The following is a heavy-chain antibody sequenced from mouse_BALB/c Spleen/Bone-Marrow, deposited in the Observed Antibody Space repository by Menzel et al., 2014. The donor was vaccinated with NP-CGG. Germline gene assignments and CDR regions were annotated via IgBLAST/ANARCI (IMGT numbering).Heavy chain of an antibody. Sequence: EVQRVESGGGLVQPGGPRKLSCAASGFTFSSFGMHWVRQAPGKGLEWVAYISSGSSTIYYADTVKGRFTISRDNPKNTLFLQMTSLRSEDTAMYYCASLTYYAMDYWGQGTSVTVSS. CDR2: ISSGSSTI. J-gene: IGHJ4*01. CDR1: GFTFSSFG. V-gene: IGHV5-17*02. CDR3: ASLTYYAMDY.